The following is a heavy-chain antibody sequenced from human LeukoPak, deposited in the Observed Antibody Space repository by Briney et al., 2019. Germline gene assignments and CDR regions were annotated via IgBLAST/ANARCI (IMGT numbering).Heavy chain of an antibody. CDR3: ARRPDGFDI. J-gene: IGHJ3*02. CDR1: GGSISSYF. V-gene: IGHV4-34*01. Sequence: SETLSLTCIVSGGSISSYFWSWIRQSPGRGLEWIGQINHSGGTDYNASVQSRVTISIDTARNQFSLRLSSLTAADTAIYYCARRPDGFDIWGQGTTVIVSS. CDR2: INHSGGT.